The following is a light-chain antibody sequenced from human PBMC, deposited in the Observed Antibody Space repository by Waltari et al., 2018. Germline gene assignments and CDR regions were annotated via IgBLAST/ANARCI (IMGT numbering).Light chain of an antibody. Sequence: SSELTQPPSVSVSPGQTARNTCSADALTKQYTNWYQQKPGQSPVLVIYKDTERPSGIPDRFSGSRSGTTVTLAISGVQTEDEADYYCQAGDSSATYVVFGGGTKLTVL. CDR2: KDT. CDR1: ALTKQY. V-gene: IGLV3-25*03. J-gene: IGLJ3*02. CDR3: QAGDSSATYVV.